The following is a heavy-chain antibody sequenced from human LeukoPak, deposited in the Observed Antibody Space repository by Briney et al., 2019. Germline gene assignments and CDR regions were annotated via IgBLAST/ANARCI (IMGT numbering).Heavy chain of an antibody. Sequence: GGSLRLSCVVSGINFADYAMHWVRQPPGKGLEWVSLISADGGSTFSADSVKGRFSISRDNSKNSLYLQMNSLRSEDTAMFYCAKESGKFDYWGQGTLVAVSS. CDR2: ISADGGST. CDR3: AKESGKFDY. J-gene: IGHJ4*02. V-gene: IGHV3-43*02. CDR1: GINFADYA.